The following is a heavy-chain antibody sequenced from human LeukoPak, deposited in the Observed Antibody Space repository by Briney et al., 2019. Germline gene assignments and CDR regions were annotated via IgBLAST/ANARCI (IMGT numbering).Heavy chain of an antibody. CDR1: GGSFSGYY. V-gene: IGHV4-34*01. Sequence: SETLSLTCAVYGGSFSGYYWSWIRQPPGKGLEWIGEINHSGSTNYNPSLKSRVTISVDTSKNQFSLKLSSVTAADTAVYYCARQRTPYSSFDPWGQGTLVTVSS. D-gene: IGHD4-11*01. CDR3: ARQRTPYSSFDP. CDR2: INHSGST. J-gene: IGHJ5*02.